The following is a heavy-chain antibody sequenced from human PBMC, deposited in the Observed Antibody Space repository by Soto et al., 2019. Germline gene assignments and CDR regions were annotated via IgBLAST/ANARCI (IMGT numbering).Heavy chain of an antibody. D-gene: IGHD6-13*01. V-gene: IGHV3-53*01. CDR1: GFTVSSNY. J-gene: IGHJ6*02. CDR3: ARDYSRRRYYDYGMDV. Sequence: GGSMRLSCAASGFTVSSNYMSWVRQTPGKGLEWVSVIYSGGSTYYADSVKGRFTISRDNSKNTLYLQMNSLRAEDTAVYYCARDYSRRRYYDYGMDVWGQGTTVTVSS. CDR2: IYSGGST.